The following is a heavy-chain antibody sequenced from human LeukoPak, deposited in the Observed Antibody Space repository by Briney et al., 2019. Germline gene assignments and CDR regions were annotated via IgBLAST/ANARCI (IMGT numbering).Heavy chain of an antibody. V-gene: IGHV3-30*02. CDR2: IRYDEKSK. Sequence: GGSLRLSCAASGFTFSRYGMHWVRQAAGKGLEWVAFIRYDEKSKFYADSVKGRFTTSRDNSKNTLYLEVNSLRVEDTAVYYCAKDLAPVATYHYYMDVWGKGTTVTVSS. J-gene: IGHJ6*03. CDR1: GFTFSRYG. CDR3: AKDLAPVATYHYYMDV.